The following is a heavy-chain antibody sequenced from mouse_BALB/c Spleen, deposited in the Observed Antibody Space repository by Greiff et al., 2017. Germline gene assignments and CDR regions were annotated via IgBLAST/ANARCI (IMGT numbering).Heavy chain of an antibody. Sequence: VQLKQSGPGLVKPSQSLSLTCTVTGYSITSDYAWNWIRQFPGNKLEWMGYISYSGSTSYNPSLKSRISITRDTSKNQFFLQLNSVTTEDTATYYCANYESWFAYWGQGTLVTVSA. D-gene: IGHD2-4*01. J-gene: IGHJ3*01. CDR2: ISYSGST. V-gene: IGHV3-2*02. CDR1: GYSITSDYA. CDR3: ANYESWFAY.